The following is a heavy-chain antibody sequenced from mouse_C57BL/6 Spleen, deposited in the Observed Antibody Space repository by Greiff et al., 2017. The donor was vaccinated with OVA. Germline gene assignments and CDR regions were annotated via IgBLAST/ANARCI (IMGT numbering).Heavy chain of an antibody. CDR2: IWSGGST. CDR1: GFSLTSYG. V-gene: IGHV2-2*01. CDR3: ARRGYYGSSQYYYAMDY. D-gene: IGHD1-1*01. J-gene: IGHJ4*01. Sequence: QVQLKESGPGLVQPSQSLSITCTVSGFSLTSYGVHWVRQSPGKGLEWLGVIWSGGSTDYNAAFISRLSISKDNSKSQVFFKMNSLQADDTAIYYCARRGYYGSSQYYYAMDYWGQGTSVTVSS.